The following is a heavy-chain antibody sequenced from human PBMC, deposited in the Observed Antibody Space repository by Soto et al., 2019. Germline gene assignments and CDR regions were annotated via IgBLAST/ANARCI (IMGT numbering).Heavy chain of an antibody. CDR3: ARDVGRDDAFDI. Sequence: QVQLQESGPGLVKPSETLSLTCTVSGGSISSYYWSWIRQPPGKGLEWIGYIYYSGSTNYNPSLKSRVTISVDTSKNQFSLKLSSVTAADTAVYYCARDVGRDDAFDIWGQGTMFTVSS. CDR2: IYYSGST. D-gene: IGHD2-15*01. V-gene: IGHV4-59*01. CDR1: GGSISSYY. J-gene: IGHJ3*02.